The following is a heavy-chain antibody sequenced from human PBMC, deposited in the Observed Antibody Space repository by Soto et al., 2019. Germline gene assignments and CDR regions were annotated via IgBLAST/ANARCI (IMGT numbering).Heavy chain of an antibody. CDR1: GYTFTSWD. J-gene: IGHJ4*01. V-gene: IGHV1-8*01. D-gene: IGHD6-13*01. Sequence: VSVKVSCKASGYTFTSWDVYWVRQAAGQGLEWMGYMNPRSGNTGCEQKFQGRVTMTRDTSISKAYMELSSLTSYDTAVYYGTASSWKGAGLYXWGQGTPVTVSX. CDR2: MNPRSGNT. CDR3: TASSWKGAGLYX.